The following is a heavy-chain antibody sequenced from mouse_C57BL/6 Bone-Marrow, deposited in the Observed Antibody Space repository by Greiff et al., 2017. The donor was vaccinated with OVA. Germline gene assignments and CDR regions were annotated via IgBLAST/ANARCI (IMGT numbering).Heavy chain of an antibody. D-gene: IGHD1-1*01. CDR1: GYTFTDYN. V-gene: IGHV1-18*01. Sequence: VHVKQSGPELVKPGASVKIPCKASGYTFTDYNMDWVKQSHGKSLEWIGDINPNNGGTIYNQKFKGKATLTVDKSSSTAYMELRSLTSEDTAVYYCARRITTVVATGAMDYWGQGTSVTASS. CDR3: ARRITTVVATGAMDY. CDR2: INPNNGGT. J-gene: IGHJ4*01.